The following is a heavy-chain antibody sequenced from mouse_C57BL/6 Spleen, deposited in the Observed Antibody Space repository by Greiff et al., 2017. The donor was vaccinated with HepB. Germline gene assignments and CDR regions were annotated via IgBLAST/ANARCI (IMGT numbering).Heavy chain of an antibody. J-gene: IGHJ3*01. V-gene: IGHV5-17*01. CDR1: GFTFSDYG. D-gene: IGHD2-3*01. CDR2: ISSGSSTI. Sequence: DVMLVESGGGLVKPGGSLKLSCAASGFTFSDYGMHWVRQAPEKGLEWVAYISSGSSTIYYADTVKGRFTISRDNAKNTLFLQMTSLRSEDTAMYYCAREYDGYYAWFAYWGQGTLVTVSA. CDR3: AREYDGYYAWFAY.